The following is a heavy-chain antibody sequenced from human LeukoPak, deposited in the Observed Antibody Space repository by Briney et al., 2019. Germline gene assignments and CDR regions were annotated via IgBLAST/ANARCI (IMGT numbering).Heavy chain of an antibody. D-gene: IGHD2-2*01. CDR3: ARIGDCSSTSCSRNYYYGMDV. CDR2: IIPIFGIA. V-gene: IGHV1-69*04. CDR1: GGTLSSYA. J-gene: IGHJ6*04. Sequence: ASVKVSCKASGGTLSSYAIIWVRQAPGQRLEWMGRIIPIFGIANYAQKFQGRVTITADKSTSTAYMELSSLRSEDAAVYYCARIGDCSSTSCSRNYYYGMDVWGEGTTVTVSS.